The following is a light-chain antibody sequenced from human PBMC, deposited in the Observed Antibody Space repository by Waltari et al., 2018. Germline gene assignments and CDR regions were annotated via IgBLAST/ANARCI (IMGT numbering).Light chain of an antibody. CDR3: QQSYSTPPT. CDR2: GAS. J-gene: IGKJ1*01. V-gene: IGKV1-39*01. CDR1: QPVRTY. Sequence: DIQMTQSPISLSASVGDRVTITCRASQPVRTYLNWYHQKSGKAPQVLIYGASSLKSGVPSRFSGSGSGTDFILTISNLHPEDAGTYYCQQSYSTPPTFGQGTQVEIK.